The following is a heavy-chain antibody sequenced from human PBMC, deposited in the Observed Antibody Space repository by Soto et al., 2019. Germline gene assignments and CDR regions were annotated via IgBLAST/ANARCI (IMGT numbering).Heavy chain of an antibody. Sequence: GGSLRLSCAASGFTFDDYAMHWVRQAPGKGLEWVSLISWDGGSTYYADSVKGRFTISRDNSKNSLYLQMNSLRAEDTALYYCAKDIVPSIADRSIYYYGMDVSGQGTTVTVSS. V-gene: IGHV3-43D*04. D-gene: IGHD6-6*01. CDR3: AKDIVPSIADRSIYYYGMDV. J-gene: IGHJ6*02. CDR1: GFTFDDYA. CDR2: ISWDGGST.